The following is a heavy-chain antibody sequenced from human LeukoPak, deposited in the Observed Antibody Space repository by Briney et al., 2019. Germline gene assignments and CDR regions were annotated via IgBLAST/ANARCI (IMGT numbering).Heavy chain of an antibody. CDR2: IYTGGST. J-gene: IGHJ6*02. Sequence: SETLSLTCTVSGGSISSGTYYWSWIRQPAREGLEWIGRIYTGGSTNYNPSLKSRVTISVDTSKNQFSLKVSSVTAADTAVYYCARSYYDILTGDYYYYYGMDVWGQGTTVTVSS. CDR3: ARSYYDILTGDYYYYYGMDV. D-gene: IGHD3-9*01. CDR1: GGSISSGTYY. V-gene: IGHV4-61*02.